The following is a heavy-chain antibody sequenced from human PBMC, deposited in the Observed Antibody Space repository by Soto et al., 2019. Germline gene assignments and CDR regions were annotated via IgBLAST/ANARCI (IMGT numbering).Heavy chain of an antibody. Sequence: PSETLSLTCAVYGGSFSGYYWSWSRQPPGKWLEWIGEINHSGSTNYNPSLKSRVTISVDTSKNQFSLKLSSVTAADTAVYYCARVDILTGYYIVLGFDYWGQGTLVTVS. CDR1: GGSFSGYY. D-gene: IGHD3-9*01. CDR2: INHSGST. V-gene: IGHV4-34*01. J-gene: IGHJ4*02. CDR3: ARVDILTGYYIVLGFDY.